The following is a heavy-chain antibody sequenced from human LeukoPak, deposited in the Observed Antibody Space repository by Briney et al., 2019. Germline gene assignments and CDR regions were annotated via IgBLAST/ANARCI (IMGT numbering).Heavy chain of an antibody. V-gene: IGHV3-21*04. CDR3: ARDRAVAVYYFDF. D-gene: IGHD6-19*01. CDR1: GFTFSSYS. Sequence: GGSLRLSCAASGFTFSSYSMSWVRQAPGKGLEWVSSISSSSSYIYYADSVKGRFTISRDNAKNSLYLQMNSPRAEDTAVYYCARDRAVAVYYFDFWGQGTLVTVSS. CDR2: ISSSSSYI. J-gene: IGHJ4*02.